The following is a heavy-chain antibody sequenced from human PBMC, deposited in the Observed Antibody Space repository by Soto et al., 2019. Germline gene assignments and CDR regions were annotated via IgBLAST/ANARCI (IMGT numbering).Heavy chain of an antibody. CDR1: GGSINSGGYS. D-gene: IGHD2-2*01. V-gene: IGHV4-30-2*01. J-gene: IGHJ6*02. CDR3: ARVERTLSTPFAYGMDV. CDR2: IYHTGNT. Sequence: QLQLQESGSGLVKPSQTLSLTCTVSGGSINSGGYSWIWIRQPPGKGLEWIGYIYHTGNTFYNPSLQSRVTISVDQSQSQFSLGLGSVTAADTAMYYCARVERTLSTPFAYGMDVWGQGTTVTVSS.